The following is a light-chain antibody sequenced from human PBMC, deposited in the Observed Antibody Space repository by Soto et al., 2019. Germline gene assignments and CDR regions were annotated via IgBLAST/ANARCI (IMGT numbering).Light chain of an antibody. J-gene: IGKJ2*01. CDR1: QSIRNY. CDR3: QQTYSSPYT. CDR2: VAS. V-gene: IGKV1-39*01. Sequence: DIQMTQSPSSLSASVGDRVTITCRASQSIRNYVSWYQQKPGKAPKFLIYVASTLQIGVPSRFSGSGSGTDFTLTISSLQPEDFAPYYCQQTYSSPYTFGPGTELQIK.